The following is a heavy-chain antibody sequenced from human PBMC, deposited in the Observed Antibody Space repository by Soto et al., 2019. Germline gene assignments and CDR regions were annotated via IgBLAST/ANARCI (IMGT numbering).Heavy chain of an antibody. Sequence: SVKVSCKASGGTFSSYAISWVRQAPGQGLEWMGGIIPIFGTANYAQKFQGRVTITADESTSTAYMELSSLRSEDTAVYYCARDQRIAVAGTEWFDPWGQGTLVTVSS. CDR3: ARDQRIAVAGTEWFDP. J-gene: IGHJ5*02. CDR1: GGTFSSYA. V-gene: IGHV1-69*13. D-gene: IGHD6-19*01. CDR2: IIPIFGTA.